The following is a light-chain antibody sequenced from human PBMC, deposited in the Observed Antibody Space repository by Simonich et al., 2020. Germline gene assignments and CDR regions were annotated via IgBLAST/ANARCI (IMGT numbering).Light chain of an antibody. CDR2: DVS. CDR1: SSDVGGYNY. V-gene: IGLV2-14*01. Sequence: QSALTQPASVSGPPGQSITISCTGTSSDVGGYNYVPWYQQHPGKAPKLMIYDVSKQPSGVSNRFSGSKSGNTASLTISGLQAEDEADYDCSSYTSSSTWVFGGGTKLTVL. J-gene: IGLJ3*02. CDR3: SSYTSSSTWV.